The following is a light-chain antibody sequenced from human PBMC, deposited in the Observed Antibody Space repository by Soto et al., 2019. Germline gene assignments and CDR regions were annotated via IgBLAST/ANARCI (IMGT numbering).Light chain of an antibody. J-gene: IGLJ1*01. CDR1: SSHIGAGYD. CDR3: QSYDSSLGGSYV. CDR2: GNS. V-gene: IGLV1-40*01. Sequence: QSVLTQPPSVSGAPGQRVTISCTGSSSHIGAGYDVHWYQQLPGTAPKLLIYGNSNRPSGVPDRFSGSKSGTSASLAITGLQAEDEAEYYCQSYDSSLGGSYVFGTGTKVTV.